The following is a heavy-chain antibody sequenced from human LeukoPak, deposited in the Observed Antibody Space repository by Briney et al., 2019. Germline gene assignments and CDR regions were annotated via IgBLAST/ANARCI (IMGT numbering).Heavy chain of an antibody. J-gene: IGHJ4*02. CDR3: ATDCSSTSCYSRAVLGY. V-gene: IGHV1-18*01. CDR2: ICAYNGNT. Sequence: ASVKVSCKASGYTFTSYGISWVRQAPGQGLEWMGWICAYNGNTNYAQKLQGRVTMTTDTSTSTAYMELRSLRSDDTAVYYCATDCSSTSCYSRAVLGYWGQGTLVTVSS. D-gene: IGHD2-2*01. CDR1: GYTFTSYG.